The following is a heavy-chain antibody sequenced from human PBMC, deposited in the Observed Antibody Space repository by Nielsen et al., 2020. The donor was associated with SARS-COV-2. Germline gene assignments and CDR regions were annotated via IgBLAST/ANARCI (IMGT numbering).Heavy chain of an antibody. CDR1: GGSFSGYY. V-gene: IGHV4-34*01. CDR2: INHSGST. CDR3: ARGPEQQLALDY. Sequence: SETLSLTCAVYGGSFSGYYWSWIRQPPGKGLEWIGEINHSGSTNYNPSLKSRVTISVDTSKNQFSLKLSSVTAADTAVYYCARGPEQQLALDYWGQGTLVTVSS. J-gene: IGHJ4*02. D-gene: IGHD6-13*01.